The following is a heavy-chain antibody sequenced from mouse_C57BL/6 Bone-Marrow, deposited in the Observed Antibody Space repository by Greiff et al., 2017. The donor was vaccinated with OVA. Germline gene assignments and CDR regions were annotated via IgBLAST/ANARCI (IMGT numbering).Heavy chain of an antibody. V-gene: IGHV1-15*01. CDR2: IDPETGGT. CDR1: GYTFTDYE. D-gene: IGHD3-3*01. J-gene: IGHJ3*01. Sequence: VQLQESGAELVRPGASVTLSCKASGYTFTDYEMHWVKQTPVHGLAWIGAIDPETGGTAYNQKFKGKAILTADKSSSTAYMELRSLTSEDSAVYYCTRWRDAWFAYWGQGTLVTVSA. CDR3: TRWRDAWFAY.